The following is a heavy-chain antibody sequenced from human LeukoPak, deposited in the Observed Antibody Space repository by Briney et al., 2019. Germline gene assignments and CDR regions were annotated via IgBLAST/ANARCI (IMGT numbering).Heavy chain of an antibody. Sequence: GESLKISCKGSGYSFTSYWIGWVRQMPGKGLEWMVIIYPGDSDTRYSPSFQGQVTISADKSISTTYLQWSSLKASDTAMYYCARTIRYSSSWYADYWGQGTLVTVSS. D-gene: IGHD6-13*01. CDR3: ARTIRYSSSWYADY. J-gene: IGHJ4*02. CDR1: GYSFTSYW. V-gene: IGHV5-51*01. CDR2: IYPGDSDT.